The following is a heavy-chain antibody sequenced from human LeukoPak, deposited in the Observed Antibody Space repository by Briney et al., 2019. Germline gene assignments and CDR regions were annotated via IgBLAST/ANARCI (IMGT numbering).Heavy chain of an antibody. CDR2: IRQDGSEK. J-gene: IGHJ1*01. Sequence: GGSLRLSCAASGFTFSSYWMTWGRQAPGKGLEWVANIRQDGSEKNYVDSVKGRFTISRDNAKNSLYLQMNSLRVEDTAVYFCMRQNRAYFFGHWGQGTLVSVSS. V-gene: IGHV3-7*01. CDR3: MRQNRAYFFGH. CDR1: GFTFSSYW. D-gene: IGHD3-3*01.